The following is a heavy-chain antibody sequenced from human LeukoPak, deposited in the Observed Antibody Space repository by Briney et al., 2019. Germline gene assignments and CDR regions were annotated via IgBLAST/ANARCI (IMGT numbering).Heavy chain of an antibody. V-gene: IGHV1-69*13. J-gene: IGHJ6*03. CDR2: ITPIFGTA. D-gene: IGHD6-6*01. Sequence: SVKVSCKASGGTFSSYAISWVRQAPGQGLEWMGGITPIFGTANYAQKFQGRVTITADESTSTAYMELSSLRSEDTAVYYCASIGGLAARSYYYYMDVWGKGTTVTVSS. CDR3: ASIGGLAARSYYYYMDV. CDR1: GGTFSSYA.